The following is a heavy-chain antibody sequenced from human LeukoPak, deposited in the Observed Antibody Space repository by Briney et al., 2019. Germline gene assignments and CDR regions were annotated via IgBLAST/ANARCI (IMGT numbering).Heavy chain of an antibody. CDR3: ARASRDGYNDWFDP. J-gene: IGHJ5*02. Sequence: ASVKVSCKVSGGTFSSYAISWVRQAPGQGLEWMGGIIPIFGTANYAQKFQGRVTITADESTSTAYMELSSLRSEDTAVYYCARASRDGYNDWFDPWGQGTLVTVSS. V-gene: IGHV1-69*13. CDR1: GGTFSSYA. D-gene: IGHD5-24*01. CDR2: IIPIFGTA.